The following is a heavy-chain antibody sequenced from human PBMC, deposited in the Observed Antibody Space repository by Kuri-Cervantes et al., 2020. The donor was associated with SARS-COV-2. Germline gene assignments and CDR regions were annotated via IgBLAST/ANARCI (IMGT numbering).Heavy chain of an antibody. CDR3: ARGFAAAGTIDY. CDR1: GYTFTSYG. CDR2: ISAYNGNT. D-gene: IGHD6-13*01. Sequence: ASLTVSCKASGYTFTSYGISWVRQAPGQGLEWIGWISAYNGNTNYAQKLQGRVTMTTDTSTSTAYMELRSLRSDDTAVYYCARGFAAAGTIDYWGQGTLVTVSS. J-gene: IGHJ4*02. V-gene: IGHV1-18*01.